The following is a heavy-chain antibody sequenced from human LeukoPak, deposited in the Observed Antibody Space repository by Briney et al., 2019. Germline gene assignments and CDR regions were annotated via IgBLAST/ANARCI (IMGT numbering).Heavy chain of an antibody. CDR3: ARGTVVTPGSS. J-gene: IGHJ5*02. D-gene: IGHD4-23*01. Sequence: PSETLSLTCTVSGGSISSYYWSWIRQPPGKGLEWIGYIYYSGSTNYNPSLKSRVTISVETSKNRFSLKLSSVTAADTAVYYCARGTVVTPGSSWGQGTLVTVSS. CDR1: GGSISSYY. CDR2: IYYSGST. V-gene: IGHV4-59*01.